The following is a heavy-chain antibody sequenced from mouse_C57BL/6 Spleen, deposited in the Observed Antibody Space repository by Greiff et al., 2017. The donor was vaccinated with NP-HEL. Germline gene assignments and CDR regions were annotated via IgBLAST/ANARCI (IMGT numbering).Heavy chain of an antibody. D-gene: IGHD1-1*01. CDR1: GYTFTDYN. CDR3: ARPIYYYGSSLFAY. Sequence: EVQLQQSGPELVKPGASVKIPCKASGYTFTDYNMDWVKQSHGKSLEWIGDINPNNGGTIYNQKFKGKATLTVDKSYSTAYMELRSLPSEDTAVYYCARPIYYYGSSLFAYWGQGALVTVSA. J-gene: IGHJ3*01. V-gene: IGHV1-18*01. CDR2: INPNNGGT.